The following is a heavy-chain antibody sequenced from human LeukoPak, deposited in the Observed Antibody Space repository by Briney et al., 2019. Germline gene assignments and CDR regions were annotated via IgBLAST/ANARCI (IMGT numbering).Heavy chain of an antibody. J-gene: IGHJ4*02. CDR2: FYDSGST. Sequence: SETLSLTCTVSGGSISCYYWSWIRQPPGKGLEGIGYFYDSGSTKYNPSLKSRVNISVDTSKNQFSLKLRSVTAADTAVYYCARSVPLYYYDSSGYQGYFDYWGQGTLVTVSS. V-gene: IGHV4-59*01. CDR1: GGSISCYY. D-gene: IGHD3-22*01. CDR3: ARSVPLYYYDSSGYQGYFDY.